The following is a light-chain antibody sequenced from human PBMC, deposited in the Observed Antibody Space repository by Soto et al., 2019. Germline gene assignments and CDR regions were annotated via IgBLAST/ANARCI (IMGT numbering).Light chain of an antibody. Sequence: EIVMTQSPATLSVSPGERATLSCRASQSVSSNLAWYQQKPGQAPRLLIYGASTRATGIQARFSGSGSGTEFTLTISSLQSEDFAVYYCQQYNNWPQTFGQGTKVHIK. CDR1: QSVSSN. CDR3: QQYNNWPQT. CDR2: GAS. V-gene: IGKV3-15*01. J-gene: IGKJ1*01.